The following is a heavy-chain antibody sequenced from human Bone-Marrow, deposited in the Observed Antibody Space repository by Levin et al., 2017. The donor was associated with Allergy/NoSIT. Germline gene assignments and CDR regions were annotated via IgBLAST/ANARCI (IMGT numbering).Heavy chain of an antibody. CDR3: ARSLYYYGSGGYFDY. Sequence: SCTVSGGSISSSSYYWGWIRQPPGKGLEWIGSIYYSGSAYYNPSLKSRVTISVDTSKNQFSLKLSSVTAADTAVYYCARSLYYYGSGGYFDYWGQGTLVTVSS. D-gene: IGHD3-10*01. CDR1: GGSISSSSYY. V-gene: IGHV4-39*07. CDR2: IYYSGSA. J-gene: IGHJ4*02.